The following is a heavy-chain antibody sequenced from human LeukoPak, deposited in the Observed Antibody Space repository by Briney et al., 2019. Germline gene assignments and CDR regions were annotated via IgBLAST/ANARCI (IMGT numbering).Heavy chain of an antibody. CDR2: IYHSGST. CDR3: AREILRYFDWLFPPYYMDV. Sequence: PSETLSLTCTVSGYSISSGYYWGWIRQPPGKGLEWIGSIYHSGSTYYNPSLKSRVTMSVDKSKNQFSLKLSSVTAADTAVYYCAREILRYFDWLFPPYYMDVWGKGTTVTVSS. CDR1: GYSISSGYY. V-gene: IGHV4-38-2*02. J-gene: IGHJ6*03. D-gene: IGHD3-9*01.